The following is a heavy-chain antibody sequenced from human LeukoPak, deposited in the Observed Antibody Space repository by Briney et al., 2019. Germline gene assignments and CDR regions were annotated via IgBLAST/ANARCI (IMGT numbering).Heavy chain of an antibody. CDR3: ARRSWGNYYMDV. D-gene: IGHD3-16*01. V-gene: IGHV4-39*01. CDR1: GGSISSTSYY. CDR2: IFYSGST. Sequence: SETVSLTCTVSGGSISSTSYYWGWIRQPPGKGLEWIGSIFYSGSTYYNPSLKSRVTISVDTSKNQFSLKLSSVTAADTAVYYCARRSWGNYYMDVWGKGTTVIVSS. J-gene: IGHJ6*03.